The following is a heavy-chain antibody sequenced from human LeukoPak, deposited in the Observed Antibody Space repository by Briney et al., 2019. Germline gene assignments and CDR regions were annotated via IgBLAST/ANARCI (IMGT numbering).Heavy chain of an antibody. CDR2: ISYDGSNK. J-gene: IGHJ4*02. D-gene: IGHD5-18*01. Sequence: GGSLRLSCAASGFTFSSYGMHWVRQAPGKGLEWVAVISYDGSNKYYADSVKGRFTISRDNSKNTLYLQMNSLRAEDTAVYYCAKDQGSYGPDYWGQGTLVTVSP. V-gene: IGHV3-30*18. CDR1: GFTFSSYG. CDR3: AKDQGSYGPDY.